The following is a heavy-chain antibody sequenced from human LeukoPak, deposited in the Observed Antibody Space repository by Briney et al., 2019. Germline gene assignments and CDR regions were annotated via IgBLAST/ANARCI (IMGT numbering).Heavy chain of an antibody. CDR2: ISGSGGST. V-gene: IGHV3-23*01. Sequence: GGSLRLSCSASGFTFTRYSMNWVRQAPGKGLEWVSAISGSGGSTYYADSVKGRFTISRDNSKNTLYLQMNSLRAEDTAVYYCAKGRVGARFFDYWGQGTLVTVSS. CDR3: AKGRVGARFFDY. D-gene: IGHD1-26*01. CDR1: GFTFTRYS. J-gene: IGHJ4*02.